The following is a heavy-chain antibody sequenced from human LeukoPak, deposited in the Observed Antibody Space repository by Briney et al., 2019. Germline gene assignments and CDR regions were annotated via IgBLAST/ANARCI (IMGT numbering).Heavy chain of an antibody. CDR1: GLTFSSYS. V-gene: IGHV3-48*04. D-gene: IGHD3-3*01. J-gene: IGHJ4*02. CDR3: ARSARLMKGVVEVTALDD. CDR2: ISSSSSTI. Sequence: GGSLRLSCAASGLTFSSYSMNWVRQAAGKVMGWDSYISSSSSTISYAGSVKGRFTIARDNAKNSVYLEMNSLRADDTAVHYCARSARLMKGVVEVTALDDWGQGTLVTVSS.